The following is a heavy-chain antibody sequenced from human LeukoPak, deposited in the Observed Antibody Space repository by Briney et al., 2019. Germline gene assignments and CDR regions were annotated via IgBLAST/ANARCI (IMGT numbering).Heavy chain of an antibody. CDR1: GGTFSSYA. V-gene: IGHV1-69*13. CDR2: IIPIFGTA. J-gene: IGHJ4*02. CDR3: ATLGRLGELSLYRFDY. Sequence: ASVKVSCKASGGTFSSYAISWVRQAPGQGLEWMGGIIPIFGTANYAQKFQGRVTITADESTSTAYMELSSLRSEDTAVYYCATLGRLGELSLYRFDYWGQGTLVTVSS. D-gene: IGHD3-16*02.